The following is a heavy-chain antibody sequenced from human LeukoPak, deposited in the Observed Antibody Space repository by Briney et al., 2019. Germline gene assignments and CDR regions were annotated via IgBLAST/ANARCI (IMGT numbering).Heavy chain of an antibody. CDR1: GGSISSYY. V-gene: IGHV4-59*08. CDR3: ASSLPGTAAAGPYYFDY. D-gene: IGHD6-13*01. J-gene: IGHJ4*02. Sequence: SETLSLTCTVSGGSISSYYWSWIRQPPGKGLEWIGYIYYSGSTNYNPSLKSRVTISVDTSKNQFSLKLSSVTAADTAVYYCASSLPGTAAAGPYYFDYWGQGTLVTVSS. CDR2: IYYSGST.